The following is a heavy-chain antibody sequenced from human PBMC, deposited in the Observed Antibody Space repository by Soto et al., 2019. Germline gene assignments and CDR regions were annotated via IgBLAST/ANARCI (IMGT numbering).Heavy chain of an antibody. CDR1: GGSFSGYY. CDR2: INHSGST. CDR3: ARRPIGGYGSQVWFDP. D-gene: IGHD5-18*01. Sequence: SETLCLTCAVYGGSFSGYYWSWIRQPPGKGLEWIGEINHSGSTNYNPSLKSRVTISVDTSKNQFSLKLSSVTAADTAVYYCARRPIGGYGSQVWFDPWGQGTLVTVSS. J-gene: IGHJ5*02. V-gene: IGHV4-34*01.